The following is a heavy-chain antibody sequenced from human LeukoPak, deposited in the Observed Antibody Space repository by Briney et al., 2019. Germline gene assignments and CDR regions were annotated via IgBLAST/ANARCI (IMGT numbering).Heavy chain of an antibody. CDR2: IYYSGST. V-gene: IGHV4-31*03. CDR3: ARDATHDSSGYHYN. J-gene: IGHJ4*02. D-gene: IGHD3-22*01. Sequence: SETLSLTCTVSGGSISSGGYYWSWIRQHPGKGLEWIGYIYYSGSTYYNPSLKSRVTMSVDTSKNQFSLKLSSVTAADTAVYYCARDATHDSSGYHYNWGQGTLVTVSS. CDR1: GGSISSGGYY.